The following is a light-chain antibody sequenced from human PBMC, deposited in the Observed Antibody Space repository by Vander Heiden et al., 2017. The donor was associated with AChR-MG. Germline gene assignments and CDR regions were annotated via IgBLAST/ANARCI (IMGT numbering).Light chain of an antibody. CDR3: QSYDTSLSGLV. CDR1: SSNIRAGYH. V-gene: IGLV1-40*01. J-gene: IGLJ2*01. CDR2: GDS. Sequence: QSVLTQPLSVSGAPGQWVTLSCTGSSSNIRAGYHANRYQQVPGTAPKLLIYGDSHRPSGVSDRFSGSKSGTSASLAITGLQAEDEADYYCQSYDTSLSGLVFGGGTKLTVL.